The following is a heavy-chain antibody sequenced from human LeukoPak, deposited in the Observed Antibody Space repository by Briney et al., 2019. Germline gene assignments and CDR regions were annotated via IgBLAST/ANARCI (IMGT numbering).Heavy chain of an antibody. Sequence: GSSVKVSCKASGGTFSSYAISWVRQAPGQGLEWMGRIIPILGIANYAQKFQGRVTITADKSTSTAYMELSSLRSEDTAVYYCARGSDYDFWSGPLDYWGQGTLVTVSS. D-gene: IGHD3-3*01. CDR2: IIPILGIA. J-gene: IGHJ4*02. CDR1: GGTFSSYA. CDR3: ARGSDYDFWSGPLDY. V-gene: IGHV1-69*04.